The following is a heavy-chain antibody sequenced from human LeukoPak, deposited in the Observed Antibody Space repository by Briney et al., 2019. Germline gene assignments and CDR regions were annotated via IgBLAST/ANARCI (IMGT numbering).Heavy chain of an antibody. D-gene: IGHD5-12*01. J-gene: IGHJ6*02. CDR2: MYISGRT. CDR3: ARVRGRSMDV. CDR1: GGPITSDY. Sequence: SETLSLTCTASGGPITSDYWSWIRQPAGKGLEWIGHMYISGRTNYNPALKSRVTMLADKSKNQFSLKLSSVTAADTAVYYCARVRGRSMDVWGQGTTVTVSS. V-gene: IGHV4-4*07.